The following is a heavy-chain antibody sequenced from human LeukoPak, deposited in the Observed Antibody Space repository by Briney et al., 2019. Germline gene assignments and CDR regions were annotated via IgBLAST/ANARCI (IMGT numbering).Heavy chain of an antibody. Sequence: ASGKVACKASGYTFSDYYMHWVRQAPGRGLEWMEWISPNSGVSTYAQKFQGRVTMTRDTSISTAYMELSRLSYDDTAVYYCARDCSGGSCYSNYYYAMDVWGQGTTVTVSS. CDR3: ARDCSGGSCYSNYYYAMDV. V-gene: IGHV1-2*02. CDR1: GYTFSDYY. D-gene: IGHD2-15*01. CDR2: ISPNSGVS. J-gene: IGHJ6*02.